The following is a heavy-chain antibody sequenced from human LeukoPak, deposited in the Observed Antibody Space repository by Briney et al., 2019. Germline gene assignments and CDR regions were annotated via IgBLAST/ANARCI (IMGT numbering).Heavy chain of an antibody. CDR1: GGSVSSGSYY. CDR3: ARDWGPTSSWGNWFDP. V-gene: IGHV4-61*01. Sequence: SETLSLTCTVSGGSVSSGSYYWSWIRQPPGKGLEWIGYMYYSGSTNYNPSLKSRVTISVDTSNNQFSLKLSSVTAADTAVYYCARDWGPTSSWGNWFDPWGQGTLVTVSS. J-gene: IGHJ5*02. CDR2: MYYSGST. D-gene: IGHD6-13*01.